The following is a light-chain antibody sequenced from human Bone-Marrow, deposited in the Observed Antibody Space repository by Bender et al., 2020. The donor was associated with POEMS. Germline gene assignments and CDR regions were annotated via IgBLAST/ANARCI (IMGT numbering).Light chain of an antibody. CDR2: DVS. V-gene: IGLV2-11*01. J-gene: IGLJ2*01. Sequence: QSALTQPRSVSGSPGQSVTISCTGTSSDVGGYDYVSWYQQHPGKAPKLLIYDVSKRPSGVPERFSGSNSGNTATLTISGTQAMDEADYYCQAWHSSVVFGGGTKLTVL. CDR3: QAWHSSVV. CDR1: SSDVGGYDY.